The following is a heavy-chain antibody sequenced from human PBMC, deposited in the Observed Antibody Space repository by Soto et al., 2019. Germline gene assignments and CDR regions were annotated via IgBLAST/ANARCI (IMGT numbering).Heavy chain of an antibody. CDR3: ARAPLGDDYYYGLDV. CDR1: GFTFSTYA. J-gene: IGHJ6*02. V-gene: IGHV3-30-3*01. CDR2: ISYDGSNK. D-gene: IGHD2-21*02. Sequence: QVQLVESGGGVVQPGRSLRLSCAASGFTFSTYAMHWVRQAPGKGLEWVGLISYDGSNKYYADSVKGRFTISRDNSKNTLYLQMNSLRAEDTAVYYCARAPLGDDYYYGLDVWGQGTTVTVSS.